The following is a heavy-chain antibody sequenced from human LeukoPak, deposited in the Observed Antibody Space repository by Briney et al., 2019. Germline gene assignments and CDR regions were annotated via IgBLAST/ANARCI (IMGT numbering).Heavy chain of an antibody. D-gene: IGHD3-10*01. CDR2: ISAYNGNT. V-gene: IGHV1-18*01. Sequence: ASVKVSCKASGYTFTSYGISWVRQAPGQGLEWMGWISAYNGNTNSAQKLQGRVTMTTDTSTSTAYMELRSLRSDDTAVYYCARAPPPLLWFGEPPDWGQGTLVTVSS. CDR1: GYTFTSYG. J-gene: IGHJ4*02. CDR3: ARAPPPLLWFGEPPD.